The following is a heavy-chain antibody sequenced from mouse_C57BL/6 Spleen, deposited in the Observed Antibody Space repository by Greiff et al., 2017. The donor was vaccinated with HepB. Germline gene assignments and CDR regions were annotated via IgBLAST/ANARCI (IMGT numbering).Heavy chain of an antibody. J-gene: IGHJ3*01. Sequence: EVKLVESGPGLVKPSQSLSLTCSVTGYSITSGYYWNWIRQFPGNKLEWMGYISYDGSNNYNPSPKNRISITRDTSKNQFFLKLNSVTTEDTATYYCARDGGGRYWFAYWGQGTLVTVSA. CDR3: ARDGGGRYWFAY. D-gene: IGHD1-1*01. CDR2: ISYDGSN. V-gene: IGHV3-6*01. CDR1: GYSITSGYY.